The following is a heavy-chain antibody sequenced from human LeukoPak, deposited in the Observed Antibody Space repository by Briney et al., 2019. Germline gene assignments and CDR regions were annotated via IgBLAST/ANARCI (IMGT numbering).Heavy chain of an antibody. D-gene: IGHD3-10*01. CDR2: ISGRSGYI. J-gene: IGHJ4*02. V-gene: IGHV3-21*01. CDR1: EFTFDSYS. Sequence: NPGGSLRLSCAASEFTFDSYSMTWVRQAPGKGLEWVSSISGRSGYIYYADSMKGRFTISRDNAKNSLYLQMNSLRAEDTATYFCARVGERRPGTSESFFPAHFDSWGQGTLVIVSS. CDR3: ARVGERRPGTSESFFPAHFDS.